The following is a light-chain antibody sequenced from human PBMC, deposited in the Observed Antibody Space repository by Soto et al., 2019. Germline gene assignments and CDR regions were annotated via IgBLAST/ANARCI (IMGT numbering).Light chain of an antibody. CDR1: QSVSSN. V-gene: IGKV3-15*01. J-gene: IGKJ1*01. CDR3: AQSDDWPET. Sequence: EIVMTQYQATLSVSPEERATLSCMASQSVSSNLAWYQQKPGQAPRLLIYGASTRATGIPARFSGRGSGTEFILTISSLQSEDFAVYYCAQSDDWPETFGHGTKVDIK. CDR2: GAS.